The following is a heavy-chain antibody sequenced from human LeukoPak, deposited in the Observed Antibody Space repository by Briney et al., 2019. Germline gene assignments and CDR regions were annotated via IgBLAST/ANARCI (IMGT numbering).Heavy chain of an antibody. D-gene: IGHD3-10*01. CDR2: ISDDGSRQ. V-gene: IGHV3-30-3*01. Sequence: PGRSLRLSCAATGFTFSNYAIHWDRQAPGKGLEWVAFISDDGSRQHYADSVKGRFTISRDNSKNTLNLQMNSLRAEDTAVYYCVKDRTGTYTLDYWSQGILVTVSS. CDR3: VKDRTGTYTLDY. CDR1: GFTFSNYA. J-gene: IGHJ4*02.